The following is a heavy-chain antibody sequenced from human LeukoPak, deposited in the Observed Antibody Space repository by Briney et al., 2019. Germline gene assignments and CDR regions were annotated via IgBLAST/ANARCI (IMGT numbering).Heavy chain of an antibody. V-gene: IGHV3-48*04. CDR3: ARVPREYQLLLYYMDV. CDR2: ISSSGSTI. CDR1: GFTFSSYS. Sequence: QPGGSLRLSCAASGFTFSSYSMNWVRQAPGKGLEWVSYISSSGSTIYYADSVKGRFTISRDNAKNSLYLQMNSLRAEDTAVYYCARVPREYQLLLYYMDVWGKGTTVTVSS. J-gene: IGHJ6*03. D-gene: IGHD2-2*01.